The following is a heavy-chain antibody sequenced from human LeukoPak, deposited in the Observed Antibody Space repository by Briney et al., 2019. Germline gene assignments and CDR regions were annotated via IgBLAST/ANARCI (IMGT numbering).Heavy chain of an antibody. CDR1: GFTFSSYA. CDR2: ISGSGGST. J-gene: IGHJ4*02. D-gene: IGHD4-11*01. CDR3: AKARLALTVLVPIDY. Sequence: GGSLRLSCAASGFTFSSYAMSWVRQAPGKGLEWVSAISGSGGSTYYADSVKGRFTISRDNSKNTLYLQMNSMRAEDTAVYYCAKARLALTVLVPIDYWGQGTLITVSS. V-gene: IGHV3-23*01.